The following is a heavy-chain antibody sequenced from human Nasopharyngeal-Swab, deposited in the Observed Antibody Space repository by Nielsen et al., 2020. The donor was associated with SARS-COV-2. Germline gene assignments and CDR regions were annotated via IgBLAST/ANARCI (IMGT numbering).Heavy chain of an antibody. J-gene: IGHJ4*02. CDR2: IYYSGST. Sequence: WIRQPPGKGLEWIGSIYYSGSTYYNASLKGRVTISVDTSKNQFSLKLSSVTAADTAVYYCARLSGLFDYWSQGTLVTVSS. CDR3: ARLSGLFDY. D-gene: IGHD6-19*01. V-gene: IGHV4-39*01.